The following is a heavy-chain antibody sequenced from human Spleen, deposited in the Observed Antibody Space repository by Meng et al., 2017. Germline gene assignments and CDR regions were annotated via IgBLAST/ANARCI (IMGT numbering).Heavy chain of an antibody. Sequence: ASVKVSCKVSGYTFTSYDINWVRQAPGQGLEWMGWISAYNGNTNYAQKLQGRVTMTTDTSTSTAYMELRSLRSDDTAVYYCARTIAVAGAYYYGMDVWGQGTTVTVSS. CDR1: GYTFTSYD. J-gene: IGHJ6*02. D-gene: IGHD6-19*01. CDR3: ARTIAVAGAYYYGMDV. V-gene: IGHV1-18*01. CDR2: ISAYNGNT.